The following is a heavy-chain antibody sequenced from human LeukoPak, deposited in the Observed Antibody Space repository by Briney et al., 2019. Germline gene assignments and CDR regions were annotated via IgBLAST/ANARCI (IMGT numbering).Heavy chain of an antibody. Sequence: GGSLRLSCAASGFTFSSYAMSWVRQAPGKGLEWVSAISGSGGSTYYADSVKGRFTISRDNSKNTLYLQMNSQRAEDTAVYYCAGIVVLMVYAKDGFDFDYWGQGTLVTVSS. CDR3: AGIVVLMVYAKDGFDFDY. CDR2: ISGSGGST. D-gene: IGHD2-8*01. V-gene: IGHV3-23*01. CDR1: GFTFSSYA. J-gene: IGHJ4*02.